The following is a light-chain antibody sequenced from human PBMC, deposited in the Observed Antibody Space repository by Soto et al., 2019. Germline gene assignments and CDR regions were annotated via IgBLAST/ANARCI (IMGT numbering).Light chain of an antibody. CDR2: RNN. J-gene: IGLJ1*01. Sequence: QSVLTQPPSASGTPGQRVTISCSGGTSSIGRNYVYWYQQLPGTAPKLVIYRNNQRPSGVPDRFSGSKSGTSASLAIRGLRSEDDADYYCAAWDDSLSGLYVFGTGTKLTVL. CDR3: AAWDDSLSGLYV. CDR1: TSSIGRNY. V-gene: IGLV1-47*01.